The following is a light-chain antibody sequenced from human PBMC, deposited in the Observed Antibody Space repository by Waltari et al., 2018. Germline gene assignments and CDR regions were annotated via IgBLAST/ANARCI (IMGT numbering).Light chain of an antibody. Sequence: DVVLTQSPLSLSITPGQPASISCRSSQSLVHSNGDTYLSWYQQNPGQPPRRLIYEVSNRDSGVPDRFSGSGARTYFTSKISIVEAEDVVMYYCGQGTRLPYSFGQGTKVEIK. V-gene: IGKV2-30*02. J-gene: IGKJ2*03. CDR3: GQGTRLPYS. CDR2: EVS. CDR1: QSLVHSNGDTY.